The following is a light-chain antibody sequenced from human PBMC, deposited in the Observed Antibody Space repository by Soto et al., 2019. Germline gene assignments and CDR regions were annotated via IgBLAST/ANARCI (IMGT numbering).Light chain of an antibody. CDR2: KAS. CDR3: QQYSRCSA. J-gene: IGKJ1*01. Sequence: GDRVTITCRASQTISSWLAWYQQKPGMAPKLLIYKASTLQSGVQSRLSGSGSGTEFTLTISSLQPDDLASYYCQQYSRCSAFGQGTKVELK. CDR1: QTISSW. V-gene: IGKV1-5*03.